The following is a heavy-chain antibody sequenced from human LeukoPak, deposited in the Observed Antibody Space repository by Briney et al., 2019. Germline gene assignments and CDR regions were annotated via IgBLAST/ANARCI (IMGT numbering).Heavy chain of an antibody. CDR2: IHYSGAT. Sequence: SETLSLTCVVYGGSFSSYYWTWIRQPPGEGLEWIGEIHYSGATSYKPSLKSRVTISGDTSKNQVSLNLRSVTAADTAVYYCARGRLDGYYFDYWGQGALATVSS. CDR1: GGSFSSYY. V-gene: IGHV4-34*01. D-gene: IGHD1-1*01. CDR3: ARGRLDGYYFDY. J-gene: IGHJ4*02.